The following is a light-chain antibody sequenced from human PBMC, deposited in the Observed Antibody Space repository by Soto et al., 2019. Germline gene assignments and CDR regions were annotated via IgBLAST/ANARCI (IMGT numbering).Light chain of an antibody. J-gene: IGLJ1*01. CDR2: GNI. CDR1: SSNLGADYD. CDR3: QSYDISLSAYV. Sequence: QSVLTQPPSVSGAPGQRVTISCTGSSSNLGADYDVHWYQVLPGTAAKLLIYGNINRPSGVPDRFSGSKSATSASLAIAGLQADDEADYYCQSYDISLSAYVFGAGTKVTVL. V-gene: IGLV1-40*01.